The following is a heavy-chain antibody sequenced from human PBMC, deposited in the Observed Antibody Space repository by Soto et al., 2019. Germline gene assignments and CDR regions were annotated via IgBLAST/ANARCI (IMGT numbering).Heavy chain of an antibody. V-gene: IGHV4-34*01. CDR2: INHSGST. CDR1: GGSFSGYY. Sequence: SETLSLTCAVYGGSFSGYYWSWIRQPPGKGLEWIGEINHSGSTNYNPSLKSRVTISVDPSKNQFSLKLSSVTAADTAVYYCARNPPEVWGSYRSFYYYGMDVWGQGTTVTVSS. J-gene: IGHJ6*02. CDR3: ARNPPEVWGSYRSFYYYGMDV. D-gene: IGHD3-16*02.